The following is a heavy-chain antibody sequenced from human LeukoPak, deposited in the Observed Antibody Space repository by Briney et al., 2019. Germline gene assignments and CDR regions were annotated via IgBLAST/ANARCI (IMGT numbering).Heavy chain of an antibody. V-gene: IGHV3-30*18. D-gene: IGHD6-19*01. J-gene: IGHJ4*02. CDR2: ISYDGSNK. Sequence: GGSLRLSCAASGFTFSSYSMNWVRQAPGKGLEWVAVISYDGSNKYYADSVKGRSTISRDNSKNTLYLQMNSLRAEDTAVYYCAKVARYSSGFDYWGQGTLVTVSS. CDR3: AKVARYSSGFDY. CDR1: GFTFSSYS.